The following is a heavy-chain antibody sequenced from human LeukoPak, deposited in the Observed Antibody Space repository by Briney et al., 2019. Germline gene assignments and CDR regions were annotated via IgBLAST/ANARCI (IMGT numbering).Heavy chain of an antibody. CDR1: GGSISSSTYY. D-gene: IGHD3-10*01. CDR2: VYYTGST. J-gene: IGHJ5*02. CDR3: ARVWYGSATLGWFDP. Sequence: PSETLSLTCTVSGGSISSSTYYWGWIRQPPGEGLEWIGTVYYTGSTYYNPSLRSRVNISVDTSKNQFSLKLSSVTAADTAVFYCARVWYGSATLGWFDPWGQGTLVTVSS. V-gene: IGHV4-39*01.